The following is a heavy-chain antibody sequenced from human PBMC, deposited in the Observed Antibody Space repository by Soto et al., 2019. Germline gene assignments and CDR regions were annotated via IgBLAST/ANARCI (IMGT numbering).Heavy chain of an antibody. CDR1: GFSVSTYA. V-gene: IGHV3-23*01. CDR2: ITGSANTT. CDR3: AKGRNDFDY. Sequence: EVQLLESGGGLVQPGGSLRLSCLASGFSVSTYAMNWVRQAPGKGLEWVSVITGSANTTYYADSVKGRFTISRDNSKNTLYLQMNSLRADDTAVYYCAKGRNDFDYWGQGTLVTVSS. D-gene: IGHD4-4*01. J-gene: IGHJ4*02.